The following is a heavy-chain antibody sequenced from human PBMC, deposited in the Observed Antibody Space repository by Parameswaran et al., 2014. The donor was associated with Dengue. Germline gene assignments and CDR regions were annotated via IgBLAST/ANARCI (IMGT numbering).Heavy chain of an antibody. D-gene: IGHD3-10*01. J-gene: IGHJ4*02. Sequence: RWIRQPPGKGLEWVSGISASGAGTYYADSVKGRFPISRDNSKNTLYLQMNSLRGEGTAVYYCATQLWSGDYWGQGTLVTVSS. CDR3: ATQLWSGDY. CDR2: ISASGAGT. V-gene: IGHV3-23*01.